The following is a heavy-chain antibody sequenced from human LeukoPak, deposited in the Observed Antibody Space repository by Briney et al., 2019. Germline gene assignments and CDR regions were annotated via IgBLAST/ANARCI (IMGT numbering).Heavy chain of an antibody. J-gene: IGHJ4*02. CDR3: ARAMTS. CDR2: ISSSGSDI. V-gene: IGHV3-21*01. D-gene: IGHD4-11*01. Sequence: SGGSLRLSCAASGFSFSSYAMNWVRQAPGKGLEWVSSISSSGSDIYYADSVKGRFTISRDNAKNSLHLQMNSLRAEDTAVYYCARAMTSWGQGTLVTVSS. CDR1: GFSFSSYA.